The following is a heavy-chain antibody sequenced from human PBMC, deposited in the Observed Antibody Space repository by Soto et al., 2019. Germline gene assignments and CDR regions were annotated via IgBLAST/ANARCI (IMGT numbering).Heavy chain of an antibody. V-gene: IGHV1-3*01. CDR1: GYTFTSYA. CDR2: INAGNGNT. CDR3: ARVDRAAVAGSEYYFDY. D-gene: IGHD6-19*01. Sequence: GASVKVSCKASGYTFTSYAMHWVRQAPGQRLEWMGWINAGNGNTKYSQKFQGRVTITRDTSASTAYMELSSLRSEDTAVYYCARVDRAAVAGSEYYFDYWGQGTLVTVSA. J-gene: IGHJ4*02.